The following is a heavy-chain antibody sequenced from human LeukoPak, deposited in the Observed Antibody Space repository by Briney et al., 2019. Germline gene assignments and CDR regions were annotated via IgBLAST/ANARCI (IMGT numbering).Heavy chain of an antibody. CDR3: ARDAVLDL. V-gene: IGHV4-34*01. CDR1: GFTVSSKY. D-gene: IGHD1-1*01. Sequence: PGGSLRLSCAASGFTVSSKYMTWVRQAPGKGLEWIGEINHSGSTTYNPSLESRVTISVDTSKSQFSLTLTSVTAADTAVYYCARDAVLDLWGQGTLVTVSS. CDR2: INHSGST. J-gene: IGHJ5*02.